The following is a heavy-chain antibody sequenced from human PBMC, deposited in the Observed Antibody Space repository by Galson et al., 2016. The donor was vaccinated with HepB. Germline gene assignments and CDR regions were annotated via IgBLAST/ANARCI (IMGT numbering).Heavy chain of an antibody. V-gene: IGHV3-48*03. CDR2: ISSGGGSM. D-gene: IGHD4-17*01. Sequence: SLRLSCAASGFTLRNYEMNWVRQAPGKGLEWISHISSGGGSMYYADSVKGRFTISRDNAKNSVYLQMNSLRAEDTAVYYCARDYIMMTVTWGPDYWGQGTLVSVSS. J-gene: IGHJ4*02. CDR3: ARDYIMMTVTWGPDY. CDR1: GFTLRNYE.